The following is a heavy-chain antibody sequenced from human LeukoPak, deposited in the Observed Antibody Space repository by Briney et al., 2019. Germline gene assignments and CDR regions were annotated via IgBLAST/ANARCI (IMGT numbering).Heavy chain of an antibody. J-gene: IGHJ4*02. CDR3: ARVQDIAVTGLAY. Sequence: ASLRLSCAASGFTFSSYWMHWVRQAPGKGLVWVSRINPDGSSTIYADSVKGRFTISRDNAKNMLYLQVNSLRAEDTAVYYCARVQDIAVTGLAYWGQGTLVTVSS. CDR1: GFTFSSYW. CDR2: INPDGSST. D-gene: IGHD6-19*01. V-gene: IGHV3-74*01.